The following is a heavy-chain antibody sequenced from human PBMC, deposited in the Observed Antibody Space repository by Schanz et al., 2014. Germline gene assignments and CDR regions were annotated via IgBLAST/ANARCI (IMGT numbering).Heavy chain of an antibody. J-gene: IGHJ4*02. CDR1: GFTFSTYA. V-gene: IGHV3-7*01. Sequence: VQLLQSGGALVQPGGSLRLSCSASGFTFSTYAMSWARQTPGKGLEWVANIKQDGSEKYYVDSVKGRFTISRDNAKTALYLQMNSLRAEDTAVYYCARDKGGYYPFDYWGQGSLVTVSS. CDR3: ARDKGGYYPFDY. D-gene: IGHD3-22*01. CDR2: IKQDGSEK.